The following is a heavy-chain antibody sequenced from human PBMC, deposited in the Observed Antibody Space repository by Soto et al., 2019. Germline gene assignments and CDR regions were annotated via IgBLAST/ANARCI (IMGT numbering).Heavy chain of an antibody. J-gene: IGHJ5*02. CDR1: GFTFSSYA. CDR3: ARGWGAVADYNWFDP. V-gene: IGHV3-30-3*01. D-gene: IGHD6-19*01. CDR2: ISYDGSNK. Sequence: GGSLRLSCAASGFTFSSYAMHWVRQAPGKGLEWVAVISYDGSNKYYADSVKGRFTISRDNSKNTLYLQMNSLRAEDTAVYYCARGWGAVADYNWFDPWGQGTLV.